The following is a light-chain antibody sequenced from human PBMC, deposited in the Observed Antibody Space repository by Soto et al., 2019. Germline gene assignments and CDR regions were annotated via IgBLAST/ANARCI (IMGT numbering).Light chain of an antibody. V-gene: IGLV2-14*01. CDR2: DVR. Sequence: QSALTQPASVSGSPGQSITISCTGTSSDIGAYNYVSWYQQHPGKAPKLMIYDVRNRPSGVSNRFPGSKSGNTASLTISGLQAEDEADYYCNSYTTSSTRVFGGGTKLTVL. J-gene: IGLJ3*02. CDR1: SSDIGAYNY. CDR3: NSYTTSSTRV.